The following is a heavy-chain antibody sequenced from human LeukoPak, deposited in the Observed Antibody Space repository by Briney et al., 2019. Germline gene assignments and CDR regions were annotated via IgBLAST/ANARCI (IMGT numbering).Heavy chain of an antibody. Sequence: PGGSLRLSCAASGFTVNSNYLSWVRQAPGKGLEWVSTLYNTGNTYYANSVKGRFSISRDNSKNTLFLQMNSLRAEDTAVYYCARLTPAAGRLYFVDWGPGTQVTVSS. D-gene: IGHD6-13*01. CDR1: GFTVNSNY. CDR3: ARLTPAAGRLYFVD. V-gene: IGHV3-53*01. J-gene: IGHJ4*02. CDR2: LYNTGNT.